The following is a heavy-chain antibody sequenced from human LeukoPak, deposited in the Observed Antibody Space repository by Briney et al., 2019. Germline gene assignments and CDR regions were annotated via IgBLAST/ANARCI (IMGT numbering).Heavy chain of an antibody. D-gene: IGHD1-14*01. Sequence: GGSLRLSCAASGFTVSSTHMVWVRQAPGKGLEWVANIKQDGSEKYYVDSVKGRFTVSRDNAKTSLYLQMNSLRAEDTAVYYCARDVLAAGATGTFDIWGQGTMVTVSS. CDR2: IKQDGSEK. J-gene: IGHJ3*02. V-gene: IGHV3-7*03. CDR3: ARDVLAAGATGTFDI. CDR1: GFTVSSTH.